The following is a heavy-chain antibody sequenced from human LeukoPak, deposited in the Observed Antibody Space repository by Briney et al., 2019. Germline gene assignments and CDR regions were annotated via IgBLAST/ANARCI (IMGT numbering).Heavy chain of an antibody. CDR3: ARVRTTLLDN. V-gene: IGHV1-18*01. D-gene: IGHD2/OR15-2a*01. CDR2: ISAYHGHT. CDR1: GYTFTSYD. Sequence: ASVKVSCKASGYTFTSYDFTWVRQAPGQGLEWMGWISAYHGHTKYARKLQGRVTMTTDTSTSTAYMELRSLRSDDTAVYYCARVRTTLLDNSGQGTLVTVSS. J-gene: IGHJ4*02.